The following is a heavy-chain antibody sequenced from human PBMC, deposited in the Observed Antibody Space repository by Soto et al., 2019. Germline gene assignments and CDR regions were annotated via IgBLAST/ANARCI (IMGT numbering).Heavy chain of an antibody. J-gene: IGHJ4*02. D-gene: IGHD6-13*01. CDR3: AKDYGPKAPYPYSNTHTDF. CDR1: GFTFSSYG. CDR2: ISHDGAFK. Sequence: QRHLVESGGGVVQPGRSLRLSCAASGFTFSSYGMHWIRQAPGKGLEWGAVISHDGAFKDYADSVKGRFTISRDNSENTLFLEMNSLGPSDTAVYYCAKDYGPKAPYPYSNTHTDFWGQGTRVTVSS. V-gene: IGHV3-30*18.